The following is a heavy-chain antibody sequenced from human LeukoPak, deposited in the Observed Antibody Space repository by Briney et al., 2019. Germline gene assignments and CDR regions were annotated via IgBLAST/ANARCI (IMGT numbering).Heavy chain of an antibody. CDR1: GFTVSSNY. D-gene: IGHD1-26*01. V-gene: IGHV3-66*01. J-gene: IGHJ4*02. Sequence: GGSLRLSCAASGFTVSSNYMSWVRQAPGKGLEWVSVIYSGGSTYYADSVKGRFTISRDISKNTLYLQMNSLRAEDTAVYYCARGSGSYYWFDYWGQGTLVTVSS. CDR3: ARGSGSYYWFDY. CDR2: IYSGGST.